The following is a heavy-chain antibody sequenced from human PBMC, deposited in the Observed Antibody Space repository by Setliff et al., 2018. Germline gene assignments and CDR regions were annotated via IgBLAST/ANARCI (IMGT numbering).Heavy chain of an antibody. CDR3: VRDRTIFGVDNFYYYMDV. CDR2: IFYTGRT. CDR1: GVSITTSY. D-gene: IGHD3-3*01. V-gene: IGHV4-59*01. J-gene: IGHJ6*03. Sequence: SETLSLTCNVSGVSITTSYWSWIRQSSGKGLEWIGNIFYTGRTNYNPSLKSRVTILVDTPRNQLSLRLKSVTAADTAVYYCVRDRTIFGVDNFYYYMDVWGRGSTVTVSS.